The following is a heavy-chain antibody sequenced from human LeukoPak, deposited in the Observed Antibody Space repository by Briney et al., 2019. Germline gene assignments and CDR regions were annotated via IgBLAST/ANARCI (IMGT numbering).Heavy chain of an antibody. J-gene: IGHJ3*02. CDR1: GFTFSSYN. Sequence: PGGSLRLSCAASGFTFSSYNMKWVRQAPGKGLEWVSSISISSSYIDYAASVRGRFTISRDNAKTSLYLQINSLRAEDTAVYYRARYPAYCGGDCYSVYQDAFDIWGQGTRATVSS. D-gene: IGHD2-21*02. V-gene: IGHV3-21*01. CDR2: ISISSSYI. CDR3: ARYPAYCGGDCYSVYQDAFDI.